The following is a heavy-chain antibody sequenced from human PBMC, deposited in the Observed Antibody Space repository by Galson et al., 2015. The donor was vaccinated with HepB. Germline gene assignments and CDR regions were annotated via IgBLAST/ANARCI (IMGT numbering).Heavy chain of an antibody. V-gene: IGHV3-30*18. CDR3: AKDLVGATGGY. CDR2: ISYDGSNK. CDR1: GFTFSSYG. D-gene: IGHD1-26*01. J-gene: IGHJ4*02. Sequence: SLRLSCAASGFTFSSYGMHWVRQAPGKGLEWVAVISYDGSNKYYADSVKGRFTISRDNSKNTLYLQMNSLRAEDTAVYYCAKDLVGATGGYWGQGTLVTVSS.